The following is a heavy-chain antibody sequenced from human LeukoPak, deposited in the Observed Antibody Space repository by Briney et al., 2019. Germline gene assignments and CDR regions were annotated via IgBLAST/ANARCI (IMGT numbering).Heavy chain of an antibody. CDR2: IKEDGSEK. V-gene: IGHV3-7*01. CDR1: GFTFSRYW. D-gene: IGHD2-2*01. CDR3: AREVPNAMNAFDI. Sequence: GGSLRLSCAASGFTFSRYWMSWVRQAPGKGLEWVANIKEDGSEKYYVGSVKGRFTISRDNAKNSLYLQMNSLRVEDTAVYYCAREVPNAMNAFDIWGQGTMATVSS. J-gene: IGHJ3*02.